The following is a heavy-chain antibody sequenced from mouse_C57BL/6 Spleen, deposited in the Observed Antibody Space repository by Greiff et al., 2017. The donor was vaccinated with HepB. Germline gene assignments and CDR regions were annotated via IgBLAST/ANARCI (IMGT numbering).Heavy chain of an antibody. CDR2: IDPENGDT. J-gene: IGHJ3*01. Sequence: VQLQQSGAELVRPGASVKLSCTASGFNIKDDYMHWVKQRPEQGLEWIGWIDPENGDTEYASKFQGKATITADTSSNTAYLQLSSLTSEDTAVYYCTLDSSGYRREAWFAYWGQGTLVTVSA. D-gene: IGHD3-2*02. CDR3: TLDSSGYRREAWFAY. V-gene: IGHV14-4*01. CDR1: GFNIKDDY.